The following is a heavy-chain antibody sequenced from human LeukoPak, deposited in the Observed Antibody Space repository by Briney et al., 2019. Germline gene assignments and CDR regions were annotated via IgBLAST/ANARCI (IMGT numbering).Heavy chain of an antibody. Sequence: GRSLRLSCAASGFTFSSYAMHWVRQAPGKGLEWVAVISYDGSNKYYADSVKGRFTISRDNSKNTLYLQMNSLRAEDTAVYYCARAGTGYSYGFFDYWGQGILVTVSS. CDR2: ISYDGSNK. CDR3: ARAGTGYSYGFFDY. CDR1: GFTFSSYA. J-gene: IGHJ4*02. V-gene: IGHV3-30*04. D-gene: IGHD5-18*01.